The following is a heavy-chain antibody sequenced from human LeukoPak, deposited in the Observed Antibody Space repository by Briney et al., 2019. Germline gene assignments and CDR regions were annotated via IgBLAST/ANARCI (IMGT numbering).Heavy chain of an antibody. J-gene: IGHJ5*02. Sequence: PGGSLRLSCAAFGFTFSNFAMMWVRQAPGTGLQWVSTITGYGATFYADSVRGRFTIFRDTSMNTLFLQMNSLGAEDTAVYYCAKGAAAGKVGWFDPWGQGTLVTVSS. CDR1: GFTFSNFA. V-gene: IGHV3-23*01. CDR3: AKGAAAGKVGWFDP. D-gene: IGHD6-13*01. CDR2: ITGYGAT.